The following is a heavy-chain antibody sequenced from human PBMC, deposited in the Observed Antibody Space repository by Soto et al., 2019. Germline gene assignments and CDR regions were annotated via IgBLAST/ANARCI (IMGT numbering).Heavy chain of an antibody. CDR2: IVPNIGTV. V-gene: IGHV1-69*06. Sequence: QVQLVQSGAEVMQPGSSVKVSCKPSGGTLTNFINYPINWVRQSPEQGLEWMGGIVPNIGTVNYAQKFQGRVTMTADKSTGTVYMELSSLRSDDSALYYCARRNTAGFLRYFDNWGQGTLVTVSS. CDR3: ARRNTAGFLRYFDN. D-gene: IGHD6-19*01. J-gene: IGHJ4*02. CDR1: GGTLTNFINYP.